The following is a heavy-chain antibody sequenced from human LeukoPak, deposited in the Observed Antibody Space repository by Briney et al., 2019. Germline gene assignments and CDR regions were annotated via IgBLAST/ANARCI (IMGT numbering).Heavy chain of an antibody. D-gene: IGHD3-10*01. CDR1: GFTFSSYW. CDR3: TAGSGDAFDI. Sequence: GGSLRLSCAAAGFTFSSYWMHWVRQVPGKGLVWVSRINSDGSSTSYADSVKGRFTISRDNAKDTLYVQMNSLRAEEAAVYYCTAGSGDAFDIWGRGTMVTVSS. V-gene: IGHV3-74*01. J-gene: IGHJ3*02. CDR2: INSDGSST.